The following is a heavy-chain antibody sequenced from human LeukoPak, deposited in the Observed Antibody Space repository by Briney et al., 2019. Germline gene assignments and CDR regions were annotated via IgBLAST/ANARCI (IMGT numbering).Heavy chain of an antibody. V-gene: IGHV1-69*04. D-gene: IGHD3-3*01. J-gene: IGHJ6*02. CDR3: ARDLVNTIFGVVTIENYYYGMDV. CDR2: IIPILGIA. CDR1: GGTFSSYA. Sequence: SVKVSCKASGGTFSSYAISWVRQAPGQGLEWMGRIIPILGIANYAQKFQGRVTITADKSTSTAYMELSSLRSEDTAVYYCARDLVNTIFGVVTIENYYYGMDVWGQGTTVTVSS.